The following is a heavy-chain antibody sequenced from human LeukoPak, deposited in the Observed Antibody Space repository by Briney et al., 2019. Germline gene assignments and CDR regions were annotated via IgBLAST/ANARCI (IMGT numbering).Heavy chain of an antibody. Sequence: GGSLRLSCAASGLTFSSYSMNWVRQAPGKGLEWVSGISWNSGSIAYADSVKGRFTISRDNAKNSLYLQMNSQRAEDTALYYCAKDTQLLRFNYFDYWGQGTLVTVSS. CDR2: ISWNSGSI. J-gene: IGHJ4*02. D-gene: IGHD2-2*01. V-gene: IGHV3-9*01. CDR3: AKDTQLLRFNYFDY. CDR1: GLTFSSYS.